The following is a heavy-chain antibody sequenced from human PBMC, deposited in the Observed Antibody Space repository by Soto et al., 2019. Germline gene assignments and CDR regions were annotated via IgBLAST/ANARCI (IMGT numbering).Heavy chain of an antibody. Sequence: GGSLRLSCAASGFTFSSYAMSWVRQAPGKGLEWVSAISGSGGSTYYADSVKGRFTISRDNSKNTLYLQMNSLRAEDTAVYFFETYFAVPGLFAFWARGTLAPVSS. V-gene: IGHV3-23*01. CDR3: ETYFAVPGLFAF. CDR1: GFTFSSYA. CDR2: ISGSGGST. J-gene: IGHJ4*02. D-gene: IGHD6-19*01.